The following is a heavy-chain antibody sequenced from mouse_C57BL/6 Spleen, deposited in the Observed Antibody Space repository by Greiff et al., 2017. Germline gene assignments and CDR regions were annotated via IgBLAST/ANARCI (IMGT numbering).Heavy chain of an antibody. Sequence: VQLQQSGAELVRPGASVKLSCTASGFNIKDYYMHWVQQRPEQGLEWIGRIDPEDGATEYAPKFQGKATMTADTSSNTAYLQLSSLTSEDTAVYYCTTKDYGSSLAWFAYWGKGTLVTVSA. J-gene: IGHJ3*01. CDR3: TTKDYGSSLAWFAY. CDR2: IDPEDGAT. V-gene: IGHV14-1*01. CDR1: GFNIKDYY. D-gene: IGHD1-1*01.